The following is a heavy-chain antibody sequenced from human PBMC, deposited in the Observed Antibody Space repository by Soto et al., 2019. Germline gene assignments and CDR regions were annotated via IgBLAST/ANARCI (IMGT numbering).Heavy chain of an antibody. V-gene: IGHV3-9*01. Sequence: EVRLVESGGGLVQPGRSLRLSCAASGFTFDDYAMHWVRQAPGKGLEWVSGISWNSGSIGYADSVKGRFTISRDNAKNSLYLQMNSLRAEDTALYYCAKDRYCSGGSCRFDAFDIWGQGTMVTVSS. CDR3: AKDRYCSGGSCRFDAFDI. CDR2: ISWNSGSI. CDR1: GFTFDDYA. D-gene: IGHD2-15*01. J-gene: IGHJ3*02.